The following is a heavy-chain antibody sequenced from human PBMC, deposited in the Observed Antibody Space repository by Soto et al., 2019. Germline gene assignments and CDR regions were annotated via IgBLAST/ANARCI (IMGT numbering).Heavy chain of an antibody. CDR1: GFTFSSYS. V-gene: IGHV3-21*01. D-gene: IGHD3-22*01. J-gene: IGHJ4*02. CDR3: VRGPVGSSGAYYFDY. CDR2: ISSSSSYI. Sequence: GGSLRLSCAASGFTFSSYSMNWVRQAPGKGLEWVSSISSSSSYIYYADSVKGRFTISRDNAKNSLYLQMNSLRAEDTAVYYCVRGPVGSSGAYYFDYWGQGXLVTVPS.